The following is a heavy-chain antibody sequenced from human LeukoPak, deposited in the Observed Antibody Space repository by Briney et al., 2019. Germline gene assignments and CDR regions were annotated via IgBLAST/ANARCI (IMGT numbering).Heavy chain of an antibody. CDR3: ARDRDPGYNDSSGYRRVNAFDI. D-gene: IGHD3-22*01. J-gene: IGHJ3*02. CDR1: GFTFSSYE. V-gene: IGHV3-48*03. Sequence: GGSLRLSCAASGFTFSSYEMNWVRQAPGKGLEWVSYISTSGSTKYYAGSVKGRFTISRDNAKNSLYLQMNSLRAEDTAVYYCARDRDPGYNDSSGYRRVNAFDIWGQGAMVTVSS. CDR2: ISTSGSTK.